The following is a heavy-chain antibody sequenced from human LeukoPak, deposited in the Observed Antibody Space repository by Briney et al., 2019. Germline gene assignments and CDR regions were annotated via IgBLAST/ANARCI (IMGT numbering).Heavy chain of an antibody. J-gene: IGHJ4*02. Sequence: GGSLRLSCASSGFTFSSYAMSWVRQAPGKGLEWVSAISGSGGSTYYAGSVKGRFTISRDNAKNSLYLQMNSLRAEDTAVYYCTRRYGSGSSRVFDYWGQGTLVTVSS. CDR2: ISGSGGST. CDR3: TRRYGSGSSRVFDY. CDR1: GFTFSSYA. V-gene: IGHV3-23*01. D-gene: IGHD3-10*01.